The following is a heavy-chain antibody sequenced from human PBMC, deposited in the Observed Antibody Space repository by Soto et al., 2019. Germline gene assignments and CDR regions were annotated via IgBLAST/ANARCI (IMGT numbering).Heavy chain of an antibody. D-gene: IGHD2-8*02. CDR3: ARDWSGGACYPASFDY. J-gene: IGHJ4*02. CDR2: IYYTGST. Sequence: PSETLSLTCSVPAGSISTYHWSWIRQPAGKGLEWIGRIYYTGSTDYNPSLKSRVTMSVDTSKNQFSLKVSSVTAADTAVYYCARDWSGGACYPASFDYWGQGNLVTVYS. CDR1: AGSISTYH. V-gene: IGHV4-4*07.